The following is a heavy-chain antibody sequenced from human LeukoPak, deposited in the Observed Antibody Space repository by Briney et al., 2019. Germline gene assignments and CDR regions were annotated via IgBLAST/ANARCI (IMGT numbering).Heavy chain of an antibody. J-gene: IGHJ4*02. CDR2: IYYSGST. D-gene: IGHD3-9*01. V-gene: IGHV4-39*01. CDR3: ASDRGYDISGY. Sequence: SETLSLTCTVSGGSISSSSYYWGWIRQPPGKGLEWIGSIYYSGSTYYNPSLKSRVTISVDTSKNQFSLKLSSVTAADTAVYYCASDRGYDISGYWGQGTLVTVSS. CDR1: GGSISSSSYY.